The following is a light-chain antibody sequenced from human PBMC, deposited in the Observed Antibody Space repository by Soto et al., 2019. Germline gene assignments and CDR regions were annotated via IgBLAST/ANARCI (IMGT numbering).Light chain of an antibody. V-gene: IGLV2-8*01. Sequence: QSALTQPPSVSGSPGQSVTISCTGTSSDVGGYNYVSWYQQHPGKAPKLMIYEVSKRPSGVPDRFSGSKSGNTASLTVSGLQAEDEADYYCSSYAGSNNLVVFGGGTKVTVL. CDR2: EVS. CDR1: SSDVGGYNY. J-gene: IGLJ2*01. CDR3: SSYAGSNNLVV.